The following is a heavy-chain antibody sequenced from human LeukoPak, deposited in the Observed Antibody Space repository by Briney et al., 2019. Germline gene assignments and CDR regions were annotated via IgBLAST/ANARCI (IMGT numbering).Heavy chain of an antibody. CDR2: ISAYNGNT. J-gene: IGHJ4*02. Sequence: TSVKVSCKASGYTFTSYGISWVRQAPGQGLEWMGWISAYNGNTNYAQKPRGRVTMTTDTSTSTAYMELRSLRSDDTAVYYCARENYDTSEFDYWGQGTLVTVSS. CDR1: GYTFTSYG. V-gene: IGHV1-18*01. D-gene: IGHD3-22*01. CDR3: ARENYDTSEFDY.